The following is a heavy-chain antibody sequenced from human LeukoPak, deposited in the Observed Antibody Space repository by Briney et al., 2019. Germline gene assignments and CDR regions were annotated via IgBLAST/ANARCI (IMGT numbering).Heavy chain of an antibody. D-gene: IGHD3-10*01. CDR2: IVVRSGNT. Sequence: SVKVSCKASGFTFINSAMQWVRQARGQRLEWIGWIVVRSGNTNYAQKFQERVTITRDMSTSTAYMELSSLSSEDSAVYYCAVGYYYGSGTPGMDVWGKGTTVTVSS. CDR1: GFTFINSA. J-gene: IGHJ6*03. V-gene: IGHV1-58*02. CDR3: AVGYYYGSGTPGMDV.